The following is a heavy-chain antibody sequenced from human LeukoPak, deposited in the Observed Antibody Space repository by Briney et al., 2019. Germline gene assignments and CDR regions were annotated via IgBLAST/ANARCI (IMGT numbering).Heavy chain of an antibody. CDR3: ARVPRIAAAGKNWFDP. D-gene: IGHD6-13*01. CDR2: IYPGDSDT. CDR1: GYSFTSYW. J-gene: IGHJ5*02. V-gene: IGHV5-51*01. Sequence: GESLKISCKGSGYSFTSYWIGWVRQMPGKGLEWMGIIYPGDSDTRYSPSFQGQVTISADKSISTAYLQWSSLKASDTAMYYCARVPRIAAAGKNWFDPWGQGTLVTVSS.